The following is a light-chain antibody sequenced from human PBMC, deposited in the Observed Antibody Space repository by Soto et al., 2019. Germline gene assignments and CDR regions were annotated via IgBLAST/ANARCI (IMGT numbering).Light chain of an antibody. J-gene: IGKJ1*01. CDR2: KAS. CDR3: QQYNPYSPWT. Sequence: DIQMTQSPSTLSGSVGDRFTVTCRARQSITGWLAWFQQKPGKAPKLLISKASSLQSGVPSRFSGSGSGTDFTLTISSLQPDDFATYYCQQYNPYSPWTFGQGTKVDIK. V-gene: IGKV1-5*03. CDR1: QSITGW.